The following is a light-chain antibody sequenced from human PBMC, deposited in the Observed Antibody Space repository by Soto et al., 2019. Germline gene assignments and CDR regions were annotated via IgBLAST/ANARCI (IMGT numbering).Light chain of an antibody. Sequence: QSVLTQPPSVSGAPGQRVTISCTGSSSNIVAGYDVHWYQQLPGTAPKLLIYGNSNRPSGVPDRFSGSKSGTSASLAITGLQAEEEADDYCQSYDSSLSGWVFGGGTKLTVL. CDR3: QSYDSSLSGWV. CDR1: SSNIVAGYD. J-gene: IGLJ3*02. V-gene: IGLV1-40*01. CDR2: GNS.